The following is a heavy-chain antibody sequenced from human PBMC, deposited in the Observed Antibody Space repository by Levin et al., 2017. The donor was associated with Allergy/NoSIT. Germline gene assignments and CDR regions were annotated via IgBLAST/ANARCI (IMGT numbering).Heavy chain of an antibody. CDR2: IYYSGST. J-gene: IGHJ4*02. Sequence: SCTVSGGSISSSSYYWGWIRQPPGKGLEWIGSIYYSGSTYYNPSLKSRVTISVDTSKNQFSLKLSSVTAADTAVYYCAGPYCSGGSCYEPFDYWGQGTLVTVSS. D-gene: IGHD2-15*01. V-gene: IGHV4-39*01. CDR3: AGPYCSGGSCYEPFDY. CDR1: GGSISSSSYY.